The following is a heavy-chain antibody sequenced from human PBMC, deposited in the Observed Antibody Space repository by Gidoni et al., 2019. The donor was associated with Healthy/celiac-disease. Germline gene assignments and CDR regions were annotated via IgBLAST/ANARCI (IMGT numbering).Heavy chain of an antibody. Sequence: GLIQPGGSLRLSCSASEFTVSSNYMSWVRQAPGKGLELVSVIYSGGSTCYADAVKGRLTISRDNSKNTLYLQMNSMRAEDTAVYYCARVLAAAGAVDYWGQGTLVTVSS. J-gene: IGHJ4*02. D-gene: IGHD6-13*01. CDR3: ARVLAAAGAVDY. CDR1: EFTVSSNY. CDR2: IYSGGST. V-gene: IGHV3-53*01.